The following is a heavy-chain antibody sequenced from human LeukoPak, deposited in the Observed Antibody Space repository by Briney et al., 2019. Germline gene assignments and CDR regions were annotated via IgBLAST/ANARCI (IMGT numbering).Heavy chain of an antibody. V-gene: IGHV4-34*01. CDR3: ARGPRDFDY. J-gene: IGHJ4*02. CDR1: GGSFSGYY. CDR2: INHSGST. Sequence: SEALSLTCAVYGGSFSGYYWSWIRQPPGKGLEWIGEINHSGSTNYNPSLKSRVTISVDTSKNQFSLELSSVTAADTAVYYCARGPRDFDYWGQGTLVTVSS.